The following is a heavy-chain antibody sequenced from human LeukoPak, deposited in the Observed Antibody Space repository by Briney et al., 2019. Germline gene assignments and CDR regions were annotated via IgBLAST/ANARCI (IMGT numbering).Heavy chain of an antibody. Sequence: PGGSLRLSWAASGFTFSSYSMTWVRQAPGKGLEWVSSISSSSSYIYYADSVKGRFTITRDNSKNTLYLQINTLRAEDTAVYYCANFERTVAGPYNWFDPWGQGTQVTVSS. CDR3: ANFERTVAGPYNWFDP. D-gene: IGHD6-19*01. CDR1: GFTFSSYS. CDR2: ISSSSSYI. V-gene: IGHV3-21*04. J-gene: IGHJ5*02.